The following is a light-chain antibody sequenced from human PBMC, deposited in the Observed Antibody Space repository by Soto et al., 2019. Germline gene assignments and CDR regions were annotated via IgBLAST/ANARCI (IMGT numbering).Light chain of an antibody. CDR2: GVT. J-gene: IGLJ1*01. V-gene: IGLV2-14*01. Sequence: QSVLTQPASVSGSPGQSITISCTGTSDNYVSWYQQHPGKVPKLMIYGVTNRPSGVSDRSSGSKSGNTASLTISGLQTEDEADYYCSSYTNSRTLLFGAGTKVTVL. CDR3: SSYTNSRTLL. CDR1: SDNY.